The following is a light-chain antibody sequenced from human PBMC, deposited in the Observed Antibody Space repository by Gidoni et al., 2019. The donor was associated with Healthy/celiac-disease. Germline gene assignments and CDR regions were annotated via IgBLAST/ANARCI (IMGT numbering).Light chain of an antibody. CDR1: KLGDKY. J-gene: IGLJ2*01. CDR2: QDS. V-gene: IGLV3-1*01. CDR3: QAWDSSTAV. Sequence: SYDLTHPPSFSVSPGQPASITCSGDKLGDKYACWYQQKPGQSPVLVIYQDSKRPSGIPERFSGSNSGNTATLTISGTQAMDEADYYCQAWDSSTAVFGGGTKLTVL.